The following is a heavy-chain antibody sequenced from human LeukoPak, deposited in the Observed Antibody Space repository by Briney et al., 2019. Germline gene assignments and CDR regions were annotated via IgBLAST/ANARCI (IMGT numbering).Heavy chain of an antibody. J-gene: IGHJ4*02. CDR2: IKSKTGGGTT. CDR1: GFTFSNAW. V-gene: IGHV3-15*01. Sequence: GGSLRLSCAASGFTFSNAWMSWVRQAPGKGLEWVGRIKSKTGGGTTDYAAPVQGRFTISRDDSKNTLYLKMNSVKTADTAVYYCTIQYYDILTGYSNWGQGTLVTVSS. CDR3: TIQYYDILTGYSN. D-gene: IGHD3-9*01.